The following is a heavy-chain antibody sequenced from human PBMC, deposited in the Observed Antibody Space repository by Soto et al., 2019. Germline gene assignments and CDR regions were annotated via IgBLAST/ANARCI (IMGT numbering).Heavy chain of an antibody. Sequence: QVQMVQSGTAVEKPGASVKISCQASGYSFRTYGINWVRQAPGQGLEWMGWISVYNGHTYYTEKFQGRVTMTTDTATNTAYMELRSLRSDDTAVYYCARGRGASSWYETPHYFDYWGQGTLVTVSS. J-gene: IGHJ4*02. CDR2: ISVYNGHT. D-gene: IGHD6-13*01. V-gene: IGHV1-18*01. CDR3: ARGRGASSWYETPHYFDY. CDR1: GYSFRTYG.